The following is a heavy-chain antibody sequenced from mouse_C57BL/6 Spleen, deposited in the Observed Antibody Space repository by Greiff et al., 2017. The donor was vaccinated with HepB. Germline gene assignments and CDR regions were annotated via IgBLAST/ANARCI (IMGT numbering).Heavy chain of an antibody. Sequence: VQGVESGPGLVAPSQRLSITCTVSGFSFTSYGVSWVRQPPGKGLEWLGVIWGDGSTNYHSALISRLSISKDNSKSQVFLKLNSLQTDDTATYYWAKTSGSNYWFAYWGQGTLVTVSA. CDR2: IWGDGST. CDR1: GFSFTSYG. J-gene: IGHJ3*01. CDR3: AKTSGSNYWFAY. V-gene: IGHV2-3*01. D-gene: IGHD2-5*01.